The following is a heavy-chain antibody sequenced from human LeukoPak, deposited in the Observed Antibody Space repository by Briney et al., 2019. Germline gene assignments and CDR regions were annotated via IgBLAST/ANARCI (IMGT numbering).Heavy chain of an antibody. V-gene: IGHV3-11*03. D-gene: IGHD3-9*01. Sequence: GGSLRLSCAASGFTYSDYYMTWIRQAPGGGLEWVSYISSSGYYTNYADSVKGRFTISRDNAKNSLYLQMNSLRAEDTAVYYCATSYRVQYFVHFYFCYWGQGNLVTVSS. CDR2: ISSSGYYT. CDR1: GFTYSDYY. J-gene: IGHJ4*01. CDR3: ATSYRVQYFVHFYFCY.